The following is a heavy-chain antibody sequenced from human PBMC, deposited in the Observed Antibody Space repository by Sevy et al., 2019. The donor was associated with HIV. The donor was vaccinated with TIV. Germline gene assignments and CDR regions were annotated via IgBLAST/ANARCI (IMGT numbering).Heavy chain of an antibody. D-gene: IGHD1-26*01. V-gene: IGHV4-59*11. J-gene: IGHJ4*02. CDR3: AGENAWGRGYS. CDR2: IYYNGHI. Sequence: SETLSLTCTVSGGSITSLYWNWIRQPPGKGLECIANIYYNGHINYNPSLKSQVTLSLDTSKNQFSLRLSSVTAADAAMYYCAGENAWGRGYSWGQGTLVTVSS. CDR1: GGSITSLY.